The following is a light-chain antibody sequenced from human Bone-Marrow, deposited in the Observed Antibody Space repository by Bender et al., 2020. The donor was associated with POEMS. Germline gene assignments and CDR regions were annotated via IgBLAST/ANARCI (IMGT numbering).Light chain of an antibody. J-gene: IGLJ1*01. V-gene: IGLV2-11*01. CDR1: NSGLDSFKY. CDR3: CSYEGTYTYVFGTGTYTFV. Sequence: QSALTQPASVSGSPGQSVTISCTGTNSGLDSFKYVSWYQQHPGNAPKLTIYDVTNRASGVPDRFSGSKSGNTASLTISGLQAEDEADYFCCSYEGTYTYVFGTGTYTFVVGTGTEVTVL. CDR2: DVT.